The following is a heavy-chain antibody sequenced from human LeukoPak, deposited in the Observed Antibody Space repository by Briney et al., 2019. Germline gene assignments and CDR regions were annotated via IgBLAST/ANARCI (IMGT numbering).Heavy chain of an antibody. CDR3: ARGYSYSSYYFDY. V-gene: IGHV1-46*01. CDR1: GYTFTIYY. Sequence: GASVKVSCKASGYTFTIYYLHWVRQAPGQGLEWMGIINPNSGSTTYAQKFQGRVTITRDTSTSTVYMELSSLRSEDTAVYYCARGYSYSSYYFDYWGQGTLVTVSS. CDR2: INPNSGST. J-gene: IGHJ4*02. D-gene: IGHD5-18*01.